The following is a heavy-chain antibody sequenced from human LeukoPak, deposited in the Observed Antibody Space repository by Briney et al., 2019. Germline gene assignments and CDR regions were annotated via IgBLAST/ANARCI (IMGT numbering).Heavy chain of an antibody. J-gene: IGHJ3*02. D-gene: IGHD4/OR15-4a*01. V-gene: IGHV3-74*01. CDR1: GFTFSSYW. CDR2: INTDGSSI. Sequence: GGSLRLSCAASGFTFSSYWMHWVRQAPGKGLVWVSRINTDGSSINYADPVKGRFTISRDNAKNTLYLQMNSLRAEDTAVYYCAKDAPSRRVLFDIWGQGTMVTVSS. CDR3: AKDAPSRRVLFDI.